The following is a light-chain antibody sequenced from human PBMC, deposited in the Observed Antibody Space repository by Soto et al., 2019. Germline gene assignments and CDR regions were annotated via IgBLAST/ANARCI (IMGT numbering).Light chain of an antibody. V-gene: IGKV1-9*01. Sequence: DIQLTQSPSFLSASVGDRVTITCRASQGISTSLAWYQQKPGKAPNLLIYAASTLQSGVPSRFSGSGSGTEFTLTITSLQPEDFATYYCQRLNAYLLDFGQGTRLEIK. CDR2: AAS. CDR3: QRLNAYLLD. J-gene: IGKJ5*01. CDR1: QGISTS.